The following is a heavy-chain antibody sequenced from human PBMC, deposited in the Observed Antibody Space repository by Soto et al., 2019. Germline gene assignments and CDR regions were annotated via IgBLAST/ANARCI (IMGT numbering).Heavy chain of an antibody. J-gene: IGHJ6*03. CDR1: GGSFSGYY. D-gene: IGHD2-15*01. CDR2: INHSGST. CDR3: ARIKALLDDIVVVVAATPPYYYMDV. V-gene: IGHV4-34*01. Sequence: ASETLSLTCAVYGGSFSGYYWSWIRQPPGKGLEWIGEINHSGSTNYNPSLKSRVTISVDTSKNQFSLKLSSVTAADTAVYYCARIKALLDDIVVVVAATPPYYYMDVWGKGTTVTVSS.